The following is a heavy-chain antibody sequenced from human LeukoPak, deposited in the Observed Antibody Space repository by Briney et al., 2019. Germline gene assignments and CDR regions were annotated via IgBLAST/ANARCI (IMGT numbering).Heavy chain of an antibody. J-gene: IGHJ5*02. CDR1: GGSISSGGYY. V-gene: IGHV4-31*03. CDR2: IYYSGST. CDR3: ARGEEHLEWFPSPRRYNWFDP. D-gene: IGHD3-3*01. Sequence: SETLSLTCTVSGGSISSGGYYWSWIRQHPGKGLEWIGYIYYSGSTYYNPSLKSRVTISVDTSKNQFSLKLSSVTAADTAVYYCARGEEHLEWFPSPRRYNWFDPWGQGTLVTVSS.